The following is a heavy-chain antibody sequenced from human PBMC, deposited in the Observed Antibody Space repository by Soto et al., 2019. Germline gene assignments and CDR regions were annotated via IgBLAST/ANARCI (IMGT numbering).Heavy chain of an antibody. CDR1: GGSISSGDYY. V-gene: IGHV4-30-4*01. CDR2: IYYSGST. D-gene: IGHD2-15*01. Sequence: PSETLSLTCTVSGGSISSGDYYWSWIRQPPGKGLEWIGYIYYSGSTYYNPSLKSRVTISVDTSKNQFSLKLSSVTAADTAVYYWAREPKVVVDAPYYYYGMDVWGQGTTVTVSS. J-gene: IGHJ6*02. CDR3: AREPKVVVDAPYYYYGMDV.